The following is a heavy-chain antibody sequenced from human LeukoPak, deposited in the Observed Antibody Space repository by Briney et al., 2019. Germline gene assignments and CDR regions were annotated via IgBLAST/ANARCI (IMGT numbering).Heavy chain of an antibody. CDR3: AKGTRRYSSSWYYFDY. V-gene: IGHV3-21*04. Sequence: PGGSLRLSCAAPGFTFSGYSMNWVRQAPGKGLEWVSSISSSSTSIYYADSVKGRFTISRDNSKNTLYLQMNSLRAEDTAVYYCAKGTRRYSSSWYYFDYWGQGTLVTVSS. CDR2: ISSSSTSI. CDR1: GFTFSGYS. D-gene: IGHD6-13*01. J-gene: IGHJ4*02.